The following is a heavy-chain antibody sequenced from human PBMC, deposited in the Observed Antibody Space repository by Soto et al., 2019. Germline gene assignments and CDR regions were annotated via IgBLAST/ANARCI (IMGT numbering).Heavy chain of an antibody. CDR2: IYGDDDE. V-gene: IGHV2-5*02. J-gene: IGHJ4*02. Sequence: SGPTLVNPTQTLTLTCTFSNFSLSTSGVAVAWIRQPPGQALEWLALIYGDDDERYSPSLKSRLTITKDTSRNQVVLTMTNMDPMDTATFYCALKYYFESGADYWGQGTLVTVSS. CDR1: NFSLSTSGVA. CDR3: ALKYYFESGADY. D-gene: IGHD3-22*01.